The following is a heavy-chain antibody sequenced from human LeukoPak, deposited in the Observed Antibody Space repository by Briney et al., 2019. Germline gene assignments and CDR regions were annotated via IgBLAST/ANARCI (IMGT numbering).Heavy chain of an antibody. D-gene: IGHD2-2*01. CDR2: ISGSGDTT. CDR1: GFTFSSYA. J-gene: IGHJ4*02. Sequence: GGSLRLSCAASGFTFSSYAMSWVRLAPGNGLEPVSTISGSGDTTYYADSVRGRFTVSRDNSKNTLYLQMNSLRAENTAVYYCARTPQKYCSSTTCYPDYWGQGTLVTVSS. V-gene: IGHV3-23*01. CDR3: ARTPQKYCSSTTCYPDY.